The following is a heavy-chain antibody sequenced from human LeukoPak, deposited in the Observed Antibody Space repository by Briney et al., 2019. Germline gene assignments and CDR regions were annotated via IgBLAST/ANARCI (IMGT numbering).Heavy chain of an antibody. D-gene: IGHD3-10*01. Sequence: RTSETLSLTCTVSGGSVSSSSYYWGWIRQPPGKGLEWIGSIYYSGSTYYNPSLKSRVSISVGTSKNQFSLKLNSLTAADTAVYYCAKESGSGSTSDYWGQGTLVTVSS. CDR1: GGSVSSSSYY. J-gene: IGHJ4*02. V-gene: IGHV4-39*07. CDR2: IYYSGST. CDR3: AKESGSGSTSDY.